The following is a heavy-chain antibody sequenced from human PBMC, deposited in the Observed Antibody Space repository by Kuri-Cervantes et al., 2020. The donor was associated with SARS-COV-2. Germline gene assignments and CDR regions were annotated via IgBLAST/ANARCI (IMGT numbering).Heavy chain of an antibody. CDR3: AIDLSSSWSNSWFVP. Sequence: ASVKVSCKASGYTFTSYGISCVRPAPGQKLEWMGWINAGNGNKKYSQKFQGRVTITRDTSAGTAYMELSILRSEDSAVYYCAIDLSSSWSNSWFVPWGQRTLVTVSS. D-gene: IGHD6-13*01. V-gene: IGHV1-3*01. CDR1: GYTFTSYG. J-gene: IGHJ5*02. CDR2: INAGNGNK.